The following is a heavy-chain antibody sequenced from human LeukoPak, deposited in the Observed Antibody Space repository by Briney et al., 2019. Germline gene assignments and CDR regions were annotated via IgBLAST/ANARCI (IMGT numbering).Heavy chain of an antibody. CDR2: ISNSGST. CDR1: GGAITSHY. CDR3: GRDALVGYFSYYYMYV. D-gene: IGHD2-15*01. V-gene: IGHV4-59*11. J-gene: IGHJ6*03. Sequence: SETLSLTCTVSGGAITSHYWTWIRQSPVKGLEWIGDISNSGSTSYNPSLKSRVTVSIDTSKNQFSLKLSSVTAADTAVYYCGRDALVGYFSYYYMYVWGKGTTVTVSS.